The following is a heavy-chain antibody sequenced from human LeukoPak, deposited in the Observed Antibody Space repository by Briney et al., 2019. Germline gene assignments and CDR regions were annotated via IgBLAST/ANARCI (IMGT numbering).Heavy chain of an antibody. V-gene: IGHV3-23*01. J-gene: IGHJ4*02. CDR1: GFTFSSDA. Sequence: GGSLRLSCVTSGFTFSSDAMIWVRQAPGKGLEWVSGISDSGGTTYYADSVKGRFTISRDNSKSTLYLQMSSLRAEETAVYYCAKSSYDFWSSFDYWGQGTLVTVSS. D-gene: IGHD3-3*01. CDR2: ISDSGGTT. CDR3: AKSSYDFWSSFDY.